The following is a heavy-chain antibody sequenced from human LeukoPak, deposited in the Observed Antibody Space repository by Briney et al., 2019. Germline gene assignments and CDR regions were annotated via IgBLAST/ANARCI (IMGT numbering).Heavy chain of an antibody. Sequence: ASVKVSCKASGYTFTAYYINWVRQAPGQGLEWMGWINPNSGGTNYAQKLQGRVTMTTDTSTSTAYVELRSLRSDDTAVYYCARDKILSGSSWYYKAYYYYYGMDVWGQGTTVTVSS. J-gene: IGHJ6*02. CDR2: INPNSGGT. V-gene: IGHV1-2*02. CDR1: GYTFTAYY. D-gene: IGHD6-13*01. CDR3: ARDKILSGSSWYYKAYYYYYGMDV.